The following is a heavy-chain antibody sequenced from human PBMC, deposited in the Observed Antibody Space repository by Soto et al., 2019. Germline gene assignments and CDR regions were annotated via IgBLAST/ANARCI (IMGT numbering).Heavy chain of an antibody. Sequence: QVQLQQWGAGLLKPSETLSLTCAVYGGSFSGYYWSWIRQPPGKGLECIGEINHSGSTNYNPSLKSRVTISVDTSKNQFSLKLSSVTAADTAVYYCARKPRGIVGATDYWGQGTLVTVSS. D-gene: IGHD1-26*01. CDR2: INHSGST. CDR1: GGSFSGYY. V-gene: IGHV4-34*01. J-gene: IGHJ4*02. CDR3: ARKPRGIVGATDY.